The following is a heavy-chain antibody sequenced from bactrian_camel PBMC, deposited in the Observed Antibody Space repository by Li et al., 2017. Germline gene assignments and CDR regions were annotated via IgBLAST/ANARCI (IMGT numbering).Heavy chain of an antibody. V-gene: IGHV3S40*01. D-gene: IGHD6*01. CDR1: GFSFSSYA. CDR2: INSGGGST. CDR3: AAAAASQALCGRSWAATGIFSY. J-gene: IGHJ6*01. Sequence: VQLVESGGGLVQPGGSLRLSCAASGFSFSSYAMIWVRQAPGKGLEWVSTINSGGGSTYYADSVKGRFTISQDNAKNEVILRLTSLEPDDTADYFCAAAAASQALCGRSWAATGIFSYWGQGTQVTVS.